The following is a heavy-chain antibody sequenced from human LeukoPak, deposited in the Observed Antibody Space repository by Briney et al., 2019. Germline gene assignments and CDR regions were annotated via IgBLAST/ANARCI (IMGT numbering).Heavy chain of an antibody. CDR1: GCTFSSFG. CDR3: ARPPED. J-gene: IGHJ4*02. CDR2: IWYDGSKK. Sequence: PGRSLKLSCAASGCTFSSFGMHWVRQAPGKGLEWVAVIWYDGSKKNYADSVRGRFTISRDNSKNTLYLQMNSLRAEDTGVYYCARPPEDWGQGTLVTVSS. V-gene: IGHV3-33*01.